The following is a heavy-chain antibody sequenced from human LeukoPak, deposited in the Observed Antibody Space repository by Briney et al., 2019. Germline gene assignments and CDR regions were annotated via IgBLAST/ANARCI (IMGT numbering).Heavy chain of an antibody. CDR2: INHSGST. V-gene: IGHV4-34*01. Sequence: SEALSLTCAVYGGSFSGYYCSWIRQPPGKGLEWIGEINHSGSTNYNPSLKSRVTISVDTSKNQFSLKLSSVTAADTAVYYCARQGQGMIFGVVIWFFDYWGQGTLVTVSS. CDR3: ARQGQGMIFGVVIWFFDY. J-gene: IGHJ4*02. CDR1: GGSFSGYY. D-gene: IGHD3/OR15-3a*01.